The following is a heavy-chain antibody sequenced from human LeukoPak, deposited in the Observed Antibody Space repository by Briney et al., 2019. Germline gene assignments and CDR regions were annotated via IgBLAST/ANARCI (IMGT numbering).Heavy chain of an antibody. D-gene: IGHD6-19*01. J-gene: IGHJ4*02. CDR2: ISGSGGST. V-gene: IGHV3-23*01. Sequence: GGSLRLSCAASGFTFSSYAMSWVRQAPGKGLEWVSAISGSGGSTYYADSVEGRFTISRDNSKNTLYLQMNSLRAEDTAVYYCAKDLRASYSSGWYYFDYWGQGTLVTVSS. CDR1: GFTFSSYA. CDR3: AKDLRASYSSGWYYFDY.